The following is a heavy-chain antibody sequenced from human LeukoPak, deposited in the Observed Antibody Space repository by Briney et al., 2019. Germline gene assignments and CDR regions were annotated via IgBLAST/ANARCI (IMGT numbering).Heavy chain of an antibody. J-gene: IGHJ4*02. CDR3: ARDLGIAARPVFDQ. Sequence: GGSLRLSCAASGFTFSSFGMHWVRQAPGKGLEWVSTFSGSGGNTYYADSVKGRFTISRDDSKNTLYLQVDSLRAEDTAVYYCARDLGIAARPVFDQWGQGTLVTVSS. D-gene: IGHD6-6*01. CDR1: GFTFSSFG. CDR2: FSGSGGNT. V-gene: IGHV3-23*01.